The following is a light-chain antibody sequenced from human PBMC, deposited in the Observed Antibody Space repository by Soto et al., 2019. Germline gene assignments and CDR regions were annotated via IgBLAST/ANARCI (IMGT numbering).Light chain of an antibody. V-gene: IGKV1-5*03. J-gene: IGKJ5*01. CDR3: HHYGGSPIT. CDR1: QSISSW. Sequence: DIHITQSPSTLSASVGDRVTITCRASQSISSWLAWYQQKPGKAPKLLIYEASSLESGVPSRFSGSGSGTDFTLTISRLEPEDFAVYYCHHYGGSPITFGQGTRLEIK. CDR2: EAS.